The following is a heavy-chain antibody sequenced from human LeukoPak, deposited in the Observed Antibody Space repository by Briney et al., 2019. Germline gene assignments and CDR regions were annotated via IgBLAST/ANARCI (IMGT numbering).Heavy chain of an antibody. V-gene: IGHV4-59*01. CDR3: ARELAGDSSGYYYGGGPIDY. Sequence: PSETLSLTCTVSGGSISSYYLSWIRQPPGKGLEWIGFIYYSGSTNYNPSLKSRVTISVDMSKNQFSLKLTSVTAADTAVYYCARELAGDSSGYYYGGGPIDYWGQGTLVTVSS. J-gene: IGHJ4*02. CDR1: GGSISSYY. CDR2: IYYSGST. D-gene: IGHD3-22*01.